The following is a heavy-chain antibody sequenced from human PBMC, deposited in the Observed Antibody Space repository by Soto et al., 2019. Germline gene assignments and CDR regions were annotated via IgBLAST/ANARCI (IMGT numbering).Heavy chain of an antibody. V-gene: IGHV1-69*06. CDR1: GGTFSSYA. CDR3: ARWGGDTTPSIAARDYYYGMDV. CDR2: IIPIFGTA. J-gene: IGHJ6*02. D-gene: IGHD6-6*01. Sequence: ASVKVSCKASGGTFSSYAISWVRQAPGQGLEWMGGIIPIFGTANYAQKFQGRVTITADKSTSTAYMELSSLRSEDTAVYYCARWGGDTTPSIAARDYYYGMDVLGQGTTVTVSS.